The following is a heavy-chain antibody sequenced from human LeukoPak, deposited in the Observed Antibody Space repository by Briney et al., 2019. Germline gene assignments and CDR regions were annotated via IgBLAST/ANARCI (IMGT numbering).Heavy chain of an antibody. Sequence: AGGSLRLSCAASGFTFSSYGMHWVRQAPGKGLEWVAFIRYDGSNKYYADSVKGRFTISRDNSKNTLYLQMNSLRAEDTAVYYCAKDLSTYYDILTGYMALYYYYGMDVWGQGTTVTVSS. CDR1: GFTFSSYG. CDR2: IRYDGSNK. J-gene: IGHJ6*02. CDR3: AKDLSTYYDILTGYMALYYYYGMDV. D-gene: IGHD3-9*01. V-gene: IGHV3-30*02.